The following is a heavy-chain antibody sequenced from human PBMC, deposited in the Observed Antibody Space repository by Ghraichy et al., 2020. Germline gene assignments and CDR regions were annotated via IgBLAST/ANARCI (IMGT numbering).Heavy chain of an antibody. Sequence: GESLNISCAASGFTFDDYAMHWVRQAPGKGLEWVSLISWDGGSTYYADSVKGRFTISRDNSKNSLYLQMNSLRAEDTALYYCAKELVDCTNGVCYWDGMDVWGQGTTVTVSS. V-gene: IGHV3-43D*03. D-gene: IGHD2-8*01. CDR1: GFTFDDYA. CDR2: ISWDGGST. CDR3: AKELVDCTNGVCYWDGMDV. J-gene: IGHJ6*02.